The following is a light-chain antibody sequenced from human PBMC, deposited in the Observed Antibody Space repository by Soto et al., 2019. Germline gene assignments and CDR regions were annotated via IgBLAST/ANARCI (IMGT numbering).Light chain of an antibody. Sequence: QSVLTQPPSASGSPGQSVTISCTGTRNDIGVYDFVSWYQHHPGKAPRLIIYEVVQRPSGVSDRFSGSKSGNTASLTVSGLQAADEADYFCKSYVGSNTYVFGSGTKVTVL. CDR1: RNDIGVYDF. CDR2: EVV. CDR3: KSYVGSNTYV. V-gene: IGLV2-8*01. J-gene: IGLJ1*01.